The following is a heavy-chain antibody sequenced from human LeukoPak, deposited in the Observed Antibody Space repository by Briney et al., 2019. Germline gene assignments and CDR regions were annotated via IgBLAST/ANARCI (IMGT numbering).Heavy chain of an antibody. CDR2: IYYSGST. J-gene: IGHJ4*02. CDR3: ASYRPEDYFDY. V-gene: IGHV4-59*11. D-gene: IGHD5-18*01. CDR1: GGSISSHY. Sequence: SETLSLTCTVSGGSISSHYWSWIRQPPGKGLEWIGYIYYSGSTNYNPSLKSRVTISVDTSKSQFSLKLSSVTAADTAVYYCASYRPEDYFDYWGQGTLVTVSS.